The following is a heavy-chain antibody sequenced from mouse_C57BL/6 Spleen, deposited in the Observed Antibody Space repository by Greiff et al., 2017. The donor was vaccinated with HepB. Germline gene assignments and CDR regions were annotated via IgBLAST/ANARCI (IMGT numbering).Heavy chain of an antibody. V-gene: IGHV2-4*01. CDR1: GFSLTSYG. Sequence: QVQLKESGPGLVQPSQRLSIPCTVSGFSLTSYGVHWVRQPPGKGLEWLGVIWSGGSTDYNAAFISRLSISKENSKSQVFFKMNSLQADDTAKYYCATTTVVAHYYAMDYWGQGTSVTVSS. D-gene: IGHD1-1*01. J-gene: IGHJ4*01. CDR3: ATTTVVAHYYAMDY. CDR2: IWSGGST.